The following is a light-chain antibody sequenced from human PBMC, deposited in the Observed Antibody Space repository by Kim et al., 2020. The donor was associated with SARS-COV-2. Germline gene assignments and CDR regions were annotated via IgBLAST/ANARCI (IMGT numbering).Light chain of an antibody. J-gene: IGLJ1*01. CDR2: DVT. Sequence: GQWTTISCTGSSSGFGGYYADCWYQQQPGETPKLIIYDVTKRPSGFSDRFSGCESGNTAALTISGVQTEDDADYYCSSFTNRYTYVFGTGTKVTVL. CDR3: SSFTNRYTYV. CDR1: SSGFGGYYA. V-gene: IGLV2-14*03.